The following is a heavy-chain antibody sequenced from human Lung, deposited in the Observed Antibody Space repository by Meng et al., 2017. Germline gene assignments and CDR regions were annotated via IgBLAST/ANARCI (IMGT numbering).Heavy chain of an antibody. CDR3: ARGRVVVAATPSDY. D-gene: IGHD2-15*01. Sequence: ELQLVESVGGLVKPGGSLRLSCAASGFIFSSYSMNWVCQAPGKGLEWVSSISSSSTYADSVKGRFTISRDNAKNSLYLQMNSLRAEDTAVYYCARGRVVVAATPSDYWGQGTLVTVSS. V-gene: IGHV3-21*01. CDR2: ISSSST. CDR1: GFIFSSYS. J-gene: IGHJ4*02.